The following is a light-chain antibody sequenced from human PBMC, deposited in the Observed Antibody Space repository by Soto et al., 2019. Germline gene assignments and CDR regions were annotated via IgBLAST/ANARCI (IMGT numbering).Light chain of an antibody. CDR3: QQYGSSPRT. CDR1: QSVSSNY. Sequence: EIVLTQSPGTLSLSPGERATLSCRASQSVSSNYLLWYQQRLGQAPRLPIYGASSSATGIPDRFSGSGSGTDFTLTISRLEPEDFAVYYCQQYGSSPRTFGQGTKVEIK. CDR2: GAS. J-gene: IGKJ1*01. V-gene: IGKV3-20*01.